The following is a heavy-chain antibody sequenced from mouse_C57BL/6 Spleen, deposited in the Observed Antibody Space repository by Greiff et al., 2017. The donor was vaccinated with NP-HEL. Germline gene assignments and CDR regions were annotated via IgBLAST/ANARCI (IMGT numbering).Heavy chain of an antibody. J-gene: IGHJ4*01. D-gene: IGHD1-1*01. V-gene: IGHV14-2*01. Sequence: EVKLQQSGAELVKPGASVKLSCTASGFNIKDYYMHWVKQRTEQGLEWIGRIDPEDGDTKYAPKFQGKATITADTSSNTAYLQLSSLTSEDTAVYYCARSDYGSSYAMDYWGQGTSVTVSS. CDR1: GFNIKDYY. CDR2: IDPEDGDT. CDR3: ARSDYGSSYAMDY.